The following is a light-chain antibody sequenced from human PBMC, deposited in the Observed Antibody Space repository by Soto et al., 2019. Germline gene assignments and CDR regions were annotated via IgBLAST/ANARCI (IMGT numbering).Light chain of an antibody. CDR1: VLAKKY. Sequence: SYELTQPSSVSVSPGQTARITCSGDVLAKKYARWFQQKPGQAPVLMIYKDSERPSGIPERFSGSSSGTTVTLTISGAQVGDEADYYCYSAADNNLVFGGGTKLTVL. CDR2: KDS. CDR3: YSAADNNLV. V-gene: IGLV3-27*01. J-gene: IGLJ2*01.